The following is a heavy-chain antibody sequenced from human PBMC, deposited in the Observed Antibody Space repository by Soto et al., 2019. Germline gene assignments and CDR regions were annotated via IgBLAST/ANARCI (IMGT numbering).Heavy chain of an antibody. CDR1: GCTFTGYY. CDR3: ARARAVAGPFDY. J-gene: IGHJ4*02. D-gene: IGHD6-19*01. CDR2: INPNSGGT. V-gene: IGHV1-2*02. Sequence: ASVKVSCKASGCTFTGYYMHWVRQAPGQGLEWMGWINPNSGGTNYAQKFQGRVTMTRDTSISTAYMELSRLRSDDTAVHYCARARAVAGPFDYWGQGTLVTVSS.